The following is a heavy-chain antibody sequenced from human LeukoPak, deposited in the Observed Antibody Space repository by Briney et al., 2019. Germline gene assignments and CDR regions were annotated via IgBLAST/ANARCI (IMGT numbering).Heavy chain of an antibody. Sequence: SVKVSCKASGGTFSSYAISWVRQAPGQGLEWMGRIIPIFGTANYAQKFQGRVTITTDKSTSTACMELSSLRSEDTAVYYCARDRSDSSGYEWHYWGQGTLVTVSS. J-gene: IGHJ4*02. CDR2: IIPIFGTA. D-gene: IGHD3-22*01. V-gene: IGHV1-69*05. CDR3: ARDRSDSSGYEWHY. CDR1: GGTFSSYA.